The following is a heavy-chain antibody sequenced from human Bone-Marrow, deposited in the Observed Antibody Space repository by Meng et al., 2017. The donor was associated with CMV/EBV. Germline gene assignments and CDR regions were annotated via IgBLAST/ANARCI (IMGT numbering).Heavy chain of an antibody. CDR3: ARAIVGATLDAFDI. J-gene: IGHJ3*02. CDR1: GGSFSGYY. Sequence: GSLRLSCAVYGGSFSGYYWSWIRQPPGKGLEWIGEINHSGSTNYNPSLKSRVTISVDTSKNQFSLKLSSVTAADTAVYYCARAIVGATLDAFDIWGQGTMVTVSS. D-gene: IGHD1-26*01. CDR2: INHSGST. V-gene: IGHV4-34*01.